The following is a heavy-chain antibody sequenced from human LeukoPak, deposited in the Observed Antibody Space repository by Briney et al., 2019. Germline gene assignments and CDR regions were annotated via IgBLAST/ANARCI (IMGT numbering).Heavy chain of an antibody. CDR1: GGSFSGYY. J-gene: IGHJ4*02. CDR2: IWYDGSNK. CDR3: ARDIPLAAAGRRRVSYYFDY. D-gene: IGHD6-13*01. Sequence: LSLTCAVYGGSFSGYYWSWIRQPPGKGLEWVAVIWYDGSNKYYADSVKGRFTISRDNSKNTLYLQMNSLRAEDTAVYYCARDIPLAAAGRRRVSYYFDYWGQGTLVTVSS. V-gene: IGHV3-33*08.